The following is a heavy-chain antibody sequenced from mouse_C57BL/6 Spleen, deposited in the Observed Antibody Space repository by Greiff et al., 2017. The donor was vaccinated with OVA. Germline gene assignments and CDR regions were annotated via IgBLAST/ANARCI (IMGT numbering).Heavy chain of an antibody. D-gene: IGHD2-4*01. Sequence: EVHLVESGGGLVKPGGSLKLSCAASGFTFSSYAMSWVRQTPEKRLEWVATISDGGSYTYYPDNVKGRFTISRDNAKNNLYLQMSHLKSEDTAMYYCANYDEVAYWGQGTLVTVSA. CDR2: ISDGGSYT. CDR3: ANYDEVAY. V-gene: IGHV5-4*01. CDR1: GFTFSSYA. J-gene: IGHJ3*01.